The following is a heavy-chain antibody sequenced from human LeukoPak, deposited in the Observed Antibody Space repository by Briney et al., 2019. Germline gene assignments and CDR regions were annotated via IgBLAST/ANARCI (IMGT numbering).Heavy chain of an antibody. CDR3: ARGASRDFWSGYDANWFDP. Sequence: SETLSLTCTVSGGSISSGDYYWSWIRQPPGKGLEWIGYIYYSGSTYYNPSLKSRVTISVDTSKNQFSLKLSAVTAADTAVYYCARGASRDFWSGYDANWFDPWGQGTLVTVSS. V-gene: IGHV4-30-4*08. D-gene: IGHD3-3*01. CDR2: IYYSGST. CDR1: GGSISSGDYY. J-gene: IGHJ5*02.